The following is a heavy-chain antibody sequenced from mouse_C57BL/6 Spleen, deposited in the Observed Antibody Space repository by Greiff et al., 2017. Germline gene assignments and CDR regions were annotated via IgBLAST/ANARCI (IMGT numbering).Heavy chain of an antibody. J-gene: IGHJ4*01. V-gene: IGHV5-6*01. CDR3: ARQRENYAMDY. CDR1: GFTFSSYG. Sequence: EVKLQESGGDLVKPGGSLKLSCAASGFTFSSYGMSWVRQTPDKRLEWVATISSGGSYTYYPDSVKGRFTISRDNAKNTLYLQMSSLKSEDTAMYYCARQRENYAMDYWGQGTSVTVSS. CDR2: ISSGGSYT.